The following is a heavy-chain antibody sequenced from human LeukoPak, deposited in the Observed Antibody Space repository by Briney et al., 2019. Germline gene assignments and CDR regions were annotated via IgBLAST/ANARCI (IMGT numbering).Heavy chain of an antibody. CDR1: GYTFTGYY. Sequence: ASVKVSCKASGYTFTGYYMHWVRQAPGQGLEWMGWINPNSGGTNYAQKFQGRVTMTRDTSISTAYMELSRLRSDDTAVYYCASVSRYYYDSSGYEYWGQGTLVTVSS. D-gene: IGHD3-22*01. J-gene: IGHJ4*02. CDR3: ASVSRYYYDSSGYEY. V-gene: IGHV1-2*02. CDR2: INPNSGGT.